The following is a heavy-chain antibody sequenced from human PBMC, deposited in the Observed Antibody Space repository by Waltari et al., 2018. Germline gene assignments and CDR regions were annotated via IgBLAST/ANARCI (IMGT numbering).Heavy chain of an antibody. CDR3: ASSGWYCPFDY. J-gene: IGHJ4*02. Sequence: QVQLQESGPGLVKPSETLSLTCPVSGGSISTYYWSWIRQPPGKGLEWIGYIYYSGSTNYNPSLKSRVTISVDTSKNQFSLKLSSVTAADTAVYYCASSGWYCPFDYWGQGTLVTVSS. CDR1: GGSISTYY. V-gene: IGHV4-59*01. CDR2: IYYSGST. D-gene: IGHD6-19*01.